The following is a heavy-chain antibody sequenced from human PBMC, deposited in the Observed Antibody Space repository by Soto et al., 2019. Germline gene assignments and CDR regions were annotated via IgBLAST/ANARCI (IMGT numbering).Heavy chain of an antibody. CDR2: ISSSGSTI. CDR1: GFTFSDYY. CDR3: ASNDFGVVTNFDMDV. Sequence: GGSLRLSCAASGFTFSDYYMSWIRQAPGKGLEWVSYISSSGSTIYYADSVKGRFTISRDNAKNSLYLQMNSLRAEDTAVYYCASNDFGVVTNFDMDVWGKGTTVTVSS. J-gene: IGHJ6*03. V-gene: IGHV3-11*01. D-gene: IGHD3-3*01.